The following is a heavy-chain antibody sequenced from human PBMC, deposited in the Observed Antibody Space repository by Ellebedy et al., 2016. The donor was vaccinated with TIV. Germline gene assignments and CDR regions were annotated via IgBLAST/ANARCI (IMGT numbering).Heavy chain of an antibody. Sequence: ASVKVSCKTSGYTFTSYHIHWVRQAPGQGLEWLGIINPIGGSTTSAQKFQGRVTMTRVKSTSTVYMDLSSLRSDDTAIYYCARGYGDFDYWGQGTLVTVSS. D-gene: IGHD4/OR15-4a*01. CDR2: INPIGGST. J-gene: IGHJ4*02. V-gene: IGHV1-46*01. CDR3: ARGYGDFDY. CDR1: GYTFTSYH.